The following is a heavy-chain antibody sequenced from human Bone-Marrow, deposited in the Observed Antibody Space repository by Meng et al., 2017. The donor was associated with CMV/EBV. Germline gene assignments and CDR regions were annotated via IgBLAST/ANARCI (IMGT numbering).Heavy chain of an antibody. CDR3: ARHGLYDFWSGYYPG. CDR2: ISTRGDII. Sequence: GGSLRLSCAASGFTFSTYEMNWVRQAPGKGLEWISYISTRGDIIYYADSVKGRFTVSRDNAKNSLYLQMNSLRAEDTAVYYCARHGLYDFWSGYYPGWGQGTLVTVSS. D-gene: IGHD3-3*01. J-gene: IGHJ4*02. V-gene: IGHV3-48*03. CDR1: GFTFSTYE.